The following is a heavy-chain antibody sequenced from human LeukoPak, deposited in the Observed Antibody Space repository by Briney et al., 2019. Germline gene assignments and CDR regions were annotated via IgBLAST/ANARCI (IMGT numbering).Heavy chain of an antibody. CDR2: IIPIFGTA. J-gene: IGHJ6*03. CDR3: ARVSYDFWSGYSPYYMDV. CDR1: GGTFSSYA. D-gene: IGHD3-3*01. V-gene: IGHV1-69*05. Sequence: SVKVSCKASGGTFSSYAISWVRQAPGQGLEWMGGIIPIFGTANYAQKFQGRVTITTDESTSTAYMELSSLRSEDTAVYYCARVSYDFWSGYSPYYMDVWGKGTTVTVSS.